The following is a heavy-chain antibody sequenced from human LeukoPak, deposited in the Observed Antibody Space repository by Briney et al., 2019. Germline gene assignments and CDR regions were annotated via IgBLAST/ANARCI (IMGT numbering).Heavy chain of an antibody. Sequence: PSETLSLTCAVSDGFIISSNWWSWVRQPPGKGLEWIGEIHHSGSANYNPSLKSRVSISVDKSKNQFSLKVNSVTAADTAVYYCAREGASLFGYWGQGTLVTVSS. D-gene: IGHD3-16*01. CDR2: IHHSGSA. CDR1: DGFIISSNW. CDR3: AREGASLFGY. V-gene: IGHV4-4*02. J-gene: IGHJ4*02.